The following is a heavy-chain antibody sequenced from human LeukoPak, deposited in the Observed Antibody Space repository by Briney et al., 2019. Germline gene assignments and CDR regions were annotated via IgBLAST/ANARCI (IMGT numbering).Heavy chain of an antibody. D-gene: IGHD2-2*01. Sequence: SETLSLARTVSGGSVSSSSYYWGWIRRPPGKGPEWFVGMYDSGSTYYNPSLKSRVTISVDTSKNQFSLKLSSVTAADTAVYYCARRRGIVVVPAVFDYWGQGTLVTVSS. CDR1: GGSVSSSSYY. CDR2: MYDSGST. CDR3: ARRRGIVVVPAVFDY. J-gene: IGHJ4*02. V-gene: IGHV4-39*01.